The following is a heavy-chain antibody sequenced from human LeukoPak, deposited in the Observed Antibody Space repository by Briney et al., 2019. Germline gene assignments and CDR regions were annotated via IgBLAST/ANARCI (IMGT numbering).Heavy chain of an antibody. V-gene: IGHV1-69*05. Sequence: GSSVKVSCKASGGTFSSYAISWVRQAPGQGLEWMGGIIPIFGTANYAQKFQGRVTITTDESTSTAYMELSSLRSEDTAVYYCPRVTAAAGYYYMDVWGKGTTFTVSS. D-gene: IGHD6-13*01. CDR3: PRVTAAAGYYYMDV. CDR2: IIPIFGTA. J-gene: IGHJ6*03. CDR1: GGTFSSYA.